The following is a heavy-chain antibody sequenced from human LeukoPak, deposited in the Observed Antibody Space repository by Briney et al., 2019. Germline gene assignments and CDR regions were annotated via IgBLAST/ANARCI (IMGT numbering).Heavy chain of an antibody. D-gene: IGHD3-16*01. CDR3: ARGNGGSGLDAFDI. V-gene: IGHV1-2*02. CDR2: INPNSGGT. Sequence: ASVKVSCKASGYTFTGYYMHWVRQAPGQGLEWMGWINPNSGGTNYAQKFQGRVTMTRDTSISTAYMELSRLRSDDTAVYYCARGNGGSGLDAFDIWGQGTMVTVSS. J-gene: IGHJ3*02. CDR1: GYTFTGYY.